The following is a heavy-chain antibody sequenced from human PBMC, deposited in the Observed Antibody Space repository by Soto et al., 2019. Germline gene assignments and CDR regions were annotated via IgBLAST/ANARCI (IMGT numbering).Heavy chain of an antibody. D-gene: IGHD3-3*01. CDR3: ARAELRFLEWPWFDP. CDR1: GYTFTGYY. V-gene: IGHV1-2*02. CDR2: INPNSGGT. Sequence: VKVSCKASGYTFTGYYMHWVRQAPGQGLEWMGWINPNSGGTNYAQKFQGRVTMTRDTSISTAYMELGRLRSDDTAVYYCARAELRFLEWPWFDPWGQGTLVTVSS. J-gene: IGHJ5*02.